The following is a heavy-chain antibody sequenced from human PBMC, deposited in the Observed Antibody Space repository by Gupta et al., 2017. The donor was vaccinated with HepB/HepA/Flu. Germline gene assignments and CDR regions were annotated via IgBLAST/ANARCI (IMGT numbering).Heavy chain of an antibody. V-gene: IGHV3-30*02. D-gene: IGHD2-8*01. J-gene: IGHJ4*02. CDR1: GFRFIAYG. CDR3: STDAHLLDLES. Sequence: QVQLVASGGDMVQPGRPLRLSCATSGFRFIAYGVHWVRQVPGRGLEWFGFIPSDESRGFDWFKFKSSEERRTDEADSVKGRFTISREKSKNTLYLQMKKPRADDTAVYYCSTDAHLLDLESWGQGTLVTVSP. CDR2: IPSDESRGFDWFKFKSSEERRT.